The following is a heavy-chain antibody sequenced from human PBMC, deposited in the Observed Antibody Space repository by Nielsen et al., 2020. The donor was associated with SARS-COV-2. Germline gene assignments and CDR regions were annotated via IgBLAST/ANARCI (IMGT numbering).Heavy chain of an antibody. V-gene: IGHV2-70*01. Sequence: SGPTLVKPTQTLTLTCTFSRFSLSTSGMCVSWIRQPPGKALEWLALIDWDDDKYYSTSLKTRLTISKDTSKNQVVLTMTNMDPVDTATYYCARMGRGSYWGHDAFDIWGQGTMVTVSS. J-gene: IGHJ3*02. CDR1: RFSLSTSGMC. CDR2: IDWDDDK. CDR3: ARMGRGSYWGHDAFDI. D-gene: IGHD1-26*01.